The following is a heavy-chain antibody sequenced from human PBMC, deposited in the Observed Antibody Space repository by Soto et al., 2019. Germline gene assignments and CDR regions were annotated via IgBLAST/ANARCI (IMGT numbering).Heavy chain of an antibody. D-gene: IGHD2-15*01. CDR3: ATAGGAGFCIGVSFYQIFLVSPGFYYQDVMDV. V-gene: IGHV1-24*01. Sequence: ASVKVCCKVSGYTLTELSMHWVRPAPGKGHEWMGGFDPEDGETIYAQKFQGRVTMTEDTSTDTAYMELSSLRSEDTAVYYCATAGGAGFCIGVSFYQIFLVSPGFYYQDVMDVWTQGTTVPVSS. J-gene: IGHJ6*02. CDR2: FDPEDGET. CDR1: GYTLTELS.